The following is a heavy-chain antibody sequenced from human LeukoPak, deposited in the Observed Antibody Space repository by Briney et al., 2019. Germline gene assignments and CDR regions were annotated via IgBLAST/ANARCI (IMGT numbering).Heavy chain of an antibody. CDR2: IYHSGST. V-gene: IGHV4-38-2*01. J-gene: IGHJ4*02. D-gene: IGHD3-22*01. Sequence: SETLSLTCAVSGYSISSGYYWGWIRQPPGKGLEWIGSIYHSGSTYYNPSLKSRVTISVDTSKNQFFLKLSSVTDADTAVYYCARRGYYYDSSGYSWGQGTLVTVSS. CDR1: GYSISSGYY. CDR3: ARRGYYYDSSGYS.